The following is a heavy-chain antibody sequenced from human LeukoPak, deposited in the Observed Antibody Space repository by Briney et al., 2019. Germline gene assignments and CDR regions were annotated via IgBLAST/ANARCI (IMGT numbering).Heavy chain of an antibody. CDR2: INPNSGGT. J-gene: IGHJ4*02. CDR1: GYTFTGYY. Sequence: ASVKVSCKASGYTFTGYYMHWVRQAPGQGLEWMGWINPNSGGTNYAQKFQGRVTMTRDTSISTAYMELSRLRSDDTAVYYCARGRRRIIAAGTTPPAPHFDYWGQGTLVTISS. V-gene: IGHV1-2*02. CDR3: ARGRRRIIAAGTTPPAPHFDY. D-gene: IGHD6-13*01.